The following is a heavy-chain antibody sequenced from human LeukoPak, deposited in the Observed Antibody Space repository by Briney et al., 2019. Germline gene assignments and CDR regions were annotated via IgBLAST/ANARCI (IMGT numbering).Heavy chain of an antibody. Sequence: PSETLSLTCTVSGGSISSSSYYWGWIRQPPGKGLEWFGRIYTNGSVNYNPSLTSRVTMSRDTSKNQIHLKVTSVTVADTAVYYCARLLGSSGYAGDWYFDLWGPGILITVSS. D-gene: IGHD3-22*01. CDR1: GGSISSSSYY. CDR3: ARLLGSSGYAGDWYFDL. V-gene: IGHV4-39*06. J-gene: IGHJ2*01. CDR2: IYTNGSV.